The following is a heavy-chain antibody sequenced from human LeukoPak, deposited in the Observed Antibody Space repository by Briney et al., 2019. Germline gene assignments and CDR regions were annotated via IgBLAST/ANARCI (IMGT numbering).Heavy chain of an antibody. V-gene: IGHV4-38-2*02. J-gene: IGHJ5*02. D-gene: IGHD3-3*01. Sequence: SETLSLTCAVSGYSISSGYYWGWIRQPPGKGLEWIGSIYHSGSTYYNPSPKSRVTISVDTSKNQFSLKLSSVTAADTAVYYCARDRSGYFDPWGQGTLVTVSS. CDR1: GYSISSGYY. CDR2: IYHSGST. CDR3: ARDRSGYFDP.